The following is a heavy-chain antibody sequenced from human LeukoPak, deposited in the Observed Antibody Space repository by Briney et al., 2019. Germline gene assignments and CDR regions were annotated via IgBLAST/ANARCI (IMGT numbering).Heavy chain of an antibody. CDR2: MNPNSGNT. CDR1: GYTFTSYD. J-gene: IGHJ4*02. D-gene: IGHD3-3*01. CDR3: ARGPYDFWSARYYFDY. Sequence: ASVKVSCKASGYTFTSYDINWMRQATGQGLEWMGWMNPNSGNTGYAQKFQGRVTMTRNTSISTAYMELSSLRSEDTAVYYCARGPYDFWSARYYFDYWGQGTLVTVSS. V-gene: IGHV1-8*01.